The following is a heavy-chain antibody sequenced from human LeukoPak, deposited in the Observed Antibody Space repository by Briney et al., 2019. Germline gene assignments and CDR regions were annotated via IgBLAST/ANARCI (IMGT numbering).Heavy chain of an antibody. CDR2: INHSGST. D-gene: IGHD3-22*01. CDR3: ARYYDSSGYYPGTAYSQH. Sequence: PSETLSLTCAVYGGSFTDYYWTWIRQPPGKGLEWIGEINHSGSTNYNPSLKSRVTISVDTSKNQFSLKLSSVTAADTAVYYCARYYDSSGYYPGTAYSQHWGQGTLVTVPS. CDR1: GGSFTDYY. V-gene: IGHV4-34*01. J-gene: IGHJ1*01.